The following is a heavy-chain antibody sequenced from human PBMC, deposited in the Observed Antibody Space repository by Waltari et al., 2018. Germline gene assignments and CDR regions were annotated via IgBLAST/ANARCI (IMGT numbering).Heavy chain of an antibody. D-gene: IGHD3-9*01. CDR3: ARSSQVLRYFDV. CDR2: IKKDGSET. CDR1: ESTVSPFW. V-gene: IGHV3-7*01. J-gene: IGHJ4*02. Sequence: VRLVESGGDVVQRGGSLRLTCGAPESTVSPFWMTWVRQAPGRGLEWVAHIKKDGSETYYGDSVKGRFTISRDNARNSVSLHMTELRVEDTAVYYCARSSQVLRYFDVWGQGTLVTV.